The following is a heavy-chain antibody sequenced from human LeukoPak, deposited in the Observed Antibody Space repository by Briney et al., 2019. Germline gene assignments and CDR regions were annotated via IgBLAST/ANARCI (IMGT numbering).Heavy chain of an antibody. J-gene: IGHJ4*02. CDR3: AREVTIGVGATDY. V-gene: IGHV1-46*01. CDR1: GYSFSSYY. D-gene: IGHD1-26*01. CDR2: INPSGDGT. Sequence: ASVKVSCKASGYSFSSYYMHWVRQAPGQGLEWMGIINPSGDGTSYAQKFQGRVTMTRDTSTSTVYMEVSSLRSEDTAVYYCAREVTIGVGATDYWGQGTLATVSS.